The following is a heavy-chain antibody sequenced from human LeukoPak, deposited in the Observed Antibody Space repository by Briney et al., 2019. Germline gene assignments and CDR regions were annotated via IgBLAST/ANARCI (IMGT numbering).Heavy chain of an antibody. V-gene: IGHV4-59*01. Sequence: SETLSLTCTVSGGSISSYYWSWIRQPPGKGLEWIGYIYYSGSTNYNPSLKSRVTISVDTSKNQFSLKLSSVTAADTAVYYCASRTIAAAGWGDDAFDIWGQRTMVTVSS. CDR3: ASRTIAAAGWGDDAFDI. CDR1: GGSISSYY. J-gene: IGHJ3*02. CDR2: IYYSGST. D-gene: IGHD6-13*01.